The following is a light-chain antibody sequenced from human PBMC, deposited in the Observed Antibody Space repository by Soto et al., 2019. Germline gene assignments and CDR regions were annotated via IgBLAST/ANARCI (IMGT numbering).Light chain of an antibody. Sequence: DIQMTQSPSSLSASAGDRVTITCRASQGISNYLAWYQQKPGKVPKLLMYGASTLQSGVPSRFSGSGSGTEFTLIISSLQPEDVATYYCQKYNSAPQTFGPGTKVDIK. V-gene: IGKV1-27*01. CDR3: QKYNSAPQT. CDR1: QGISNY. J-gene: IGKJ3*01. CDR2: GAS.